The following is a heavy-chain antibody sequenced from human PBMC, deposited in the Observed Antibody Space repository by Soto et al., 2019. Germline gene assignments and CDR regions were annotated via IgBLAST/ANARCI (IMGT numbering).Heavy chain of an antibody. V-gene: IGHV3-48*01. Sequence: EVQLVESGGGLVQPGGSLRLSCAASGFTFSSYSMNWVRQAPGKGLEWVSYISSSSSTIYYADSVKGRFTISRDNAKNSLYLQMNSLRAEDTAVYYCARHTFPSSTSRIDYWGQGTLVTVSS. CDR2: ISSSSSTI. CDR1: GFTFSSYS. J-gene: IGHJ4*02. CDR3: ARHTFPSSTSRIDY. D-gene: IGHD2-2*01.